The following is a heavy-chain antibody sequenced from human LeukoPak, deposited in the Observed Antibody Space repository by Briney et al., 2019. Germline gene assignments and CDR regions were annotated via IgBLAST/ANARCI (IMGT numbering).Heavy chain of an antibody. CDR2: IYYSGST. D-gene: IGHD2-21*02. CDR3: ARGHCFGGDCYFDY. J-gene: IGHJ4*02. V-gene: IGHV4-39*01. CDR1: GGSITSSSYY. Sequence: SQTLSLTCTVSGGSITSSSYYWGWIRQPPGKGLEWIGSIYYSGSTYYNPSLKSRVTISVDTSKNQFSLKLSSVTAADTAVHYCARGHCFGGDCYFDYWGPGTLVTVSS.